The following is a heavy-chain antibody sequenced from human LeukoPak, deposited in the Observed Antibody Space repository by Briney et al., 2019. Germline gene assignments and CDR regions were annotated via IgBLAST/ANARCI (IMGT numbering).Heavy chain of an antibody. CDR2: IKQDGSEK. J-gene: IGHJ3*02. D-gene: IGHD2-21*01. Sequence: QSGGSLRLSCAASGFTFSGYWMSWVRQAPGKGLEWVANIKQDGSEKYYVDSVKGRFTISRDNAKNSLYLQMNSLRAEDTAVYYCVRVLWTNAFDIWGQGTMVTVSS. CDR3: VRVLWTNAFDI. CDR1: GFTFSGYW. V-gene: IGHV3-7*05.